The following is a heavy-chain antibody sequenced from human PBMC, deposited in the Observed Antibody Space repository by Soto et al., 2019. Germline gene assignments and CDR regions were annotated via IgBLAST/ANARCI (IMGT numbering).Heavy chain of an antibody. CDR3: AKEAGFWTYHMDV. D-gene: IGHD3-3*01. CDR2: VSGSGGGT. Sequence: EVQLLESGGGLVQPGGSLRLSCAASGFTFSTYAMSWVRQAPGKGLEWVSGVSGSGGGTDFADSVKGRFTISRDNSKDTLYLQINSLRAEDTAVYYCAKEAGFWTYHMDVWGKGTTVTVSS. CDR1: GFTFSTYA. V-gene: IGHV3-23*01. J-gene: IGHJ6*03.